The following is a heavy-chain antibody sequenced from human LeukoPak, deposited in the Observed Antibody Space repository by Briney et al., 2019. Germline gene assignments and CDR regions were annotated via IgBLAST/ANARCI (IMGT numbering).Heavy chain of an antibody. CDR2: IRYDGSNK. CDR3: AKGGGALLQDAFDI. CDR1: GFTFSSYG. Sequence: PGTSLRLSCAASGFTFSSYGMHWVRQAPGKGLEWVAFIRYDGSNKYYADSVKGRFTISRDNSKNTLYLQMNSLRAEDTAVYYCAKGGGALLQDAFDIWGQGTMVTVSS. D-gene: IGHD2/OR15-2a*01. V-gene: IGHV3-30*02. J-gene: IGHJ3*02.